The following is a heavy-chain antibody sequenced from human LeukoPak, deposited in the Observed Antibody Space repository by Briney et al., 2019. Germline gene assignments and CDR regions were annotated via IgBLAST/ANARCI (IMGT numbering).Heavy chain of an antibody. CDR1: GGSISNYY. J-gene: IGHJ3*02. V-gene: IGHV4-59*01. D-gene: IGHD1-14*01. CDR3: ARGTGFDAFDI. Sequence: SETLSLTCTVSGGSISNYYWSWIRQPPGKGLEWVGYIYYSGSSNYNPSLKSRVTISVDTSKKQFSLKLNSVTAADTAVYYCARGTGFDAFDIWGQGTMVTVSS. CDR2: IYYSGSS.